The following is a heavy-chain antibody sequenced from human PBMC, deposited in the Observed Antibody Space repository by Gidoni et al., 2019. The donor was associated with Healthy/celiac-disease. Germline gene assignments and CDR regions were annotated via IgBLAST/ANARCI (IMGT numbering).Heavy chain of an antibody. CDR1: GYTLTELS. V-gene: IGHV1-24*01. D-gene: IGHD5-12*01. Sequence: QVQLVQSGAEVKKPGASVKVSCKVSGYTLTELSMHWVRQAPGKGLEWMGGFDPEDGETIYAQKFQGRVTMTEDTSTDTAYMELSSLRSEDTAVYYCATRSFPAEPIGSYDSPNLPFDYWGQGTLVTVSS. J-gene: IGHJ4*02. CDR3: ATRSFPAEPIGSYDSPNLPFDY. CDR2: FDPEDGET.